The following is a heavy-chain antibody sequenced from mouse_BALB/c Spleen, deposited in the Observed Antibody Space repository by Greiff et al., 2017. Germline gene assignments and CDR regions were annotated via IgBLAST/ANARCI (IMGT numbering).Heavy chain of an antibody. D-gene: IGHD4-1*01. J-gene: IGHJ3*01. CDR1: GFTFSASY. CDR2: ISDGGSYT. V-gene: IGHV5-4*02. CDR3: ASNWEEGLAY. Sequence: VESGGGLVKPGGPLKLPCAAPGFTFSASYLSWVRKTPEKRLEWVATISDGGSYTYYPDSVKGRFPISRDNAKNNLYLQMSSLKAEDTAMYYCASNWEEGLAYWGQGTLVTVSA.